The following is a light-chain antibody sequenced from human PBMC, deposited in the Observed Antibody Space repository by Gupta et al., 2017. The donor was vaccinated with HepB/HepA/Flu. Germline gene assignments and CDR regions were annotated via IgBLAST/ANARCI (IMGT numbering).Light chain of an antibody. V-gene: IGKV2-30*01. CDR2: RVS. Sequence: DVVMTQSPLSLPVTLGQSASISCRSSQDLLFSDGNTFLHWYQQRPGQTPRRLIYRVSNRDAGVPERLRGSGSGTDFTLEISRGEAEDVGIYYGGQGTHWPLTLGGGTKVEIK. CDR3: GQGTHWPLT. J-gene: IGKJ4*01. CDR1: QDLLFSDGNTF.